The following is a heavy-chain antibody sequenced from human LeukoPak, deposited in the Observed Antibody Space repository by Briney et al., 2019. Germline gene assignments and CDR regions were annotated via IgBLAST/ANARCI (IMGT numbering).Heavy chain of an antibody. CDR1: GFTFDDYA. CDR3: AKDRAGGSGSLFDY. CDR2: ISWNSGSI. V-gene: IGHV3-9*01. D-gene: IGHD1-26*01. J-gene: IGHJ4*02. Sequence: GGSLRLSCAASGFTFDDYAMHWVRQAPGKGLEWASGISWNSGSIGYADSVKGRFTISRDNAKNSLYLQVNSLRAEDTALYYCAKDRAGGSGSLFDYWGQGTLVTVSS.